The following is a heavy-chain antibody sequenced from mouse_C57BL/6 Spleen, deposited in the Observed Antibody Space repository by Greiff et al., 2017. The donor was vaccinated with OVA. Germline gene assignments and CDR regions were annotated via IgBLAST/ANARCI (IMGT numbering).Heavy chain of an antibody. J-gene: IGHJ1*03. CDR1: GYSITSDY. CDR3: ARYPQYYGSSYGYFDV. D-gene: IGHD1-1*01. Sequence: DVKLQESGPGLAKPSQTLSLTCSVTGYSITSDYWNWIRKFPGNKLEYMGYISYSGSTYYNPSLKSRISITRDTSKNQYYLQLNSVTTEDTATYYCARYPQYYGSSYGYFDVWGTGTTVTVSS. CDR2: ISYSGST. V-gene: IGHV3-8*01.